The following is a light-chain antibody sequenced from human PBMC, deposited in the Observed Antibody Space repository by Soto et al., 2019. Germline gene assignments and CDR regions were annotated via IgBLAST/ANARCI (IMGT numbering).Light chain of an antibody. CDR3: QQDNTWPDCT. J-gene: IGKJ3*01. Sequence: EIVMTQSPATLSLSPGERATLSCRASQSVGSNLAWYQQKPGQAPRLIIYGASTRATGIPARFSGSGSGREFTLSISSLQSEDFAVYFCQQDNTWPDCTFGPGTKVDVK. CDR1: QSVGSN. CDR2: GAS. V-gene: IGKV3-15*01.